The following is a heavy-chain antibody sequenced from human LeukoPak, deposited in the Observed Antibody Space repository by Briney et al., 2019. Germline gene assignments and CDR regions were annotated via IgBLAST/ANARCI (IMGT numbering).Heavy chain of an antibody. CDR2: IYTRGST. J-gene: IGHJ4*02. CDR3: AGEGHYYDSTGYYYGGEDY. V-gene: IGHV4-4*07. D-gene: IGHD3-22*01. CDR1: GGSVTSYY. Sequence: SVTLSLTCTVSGGSVTSYYWSWIRQPAGKGLEWIGRIYTRGSTNYNPSLKSRVTVSVDTSRNQFSLKLTSVTAADTAVYYCAGEGHYYDSTGYYYGGEDYWGQGTLVTVSS.